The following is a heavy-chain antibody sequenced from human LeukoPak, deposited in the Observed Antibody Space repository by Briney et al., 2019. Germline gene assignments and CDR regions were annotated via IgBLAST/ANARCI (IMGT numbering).Heavy chain of an antibody. V-gene: IGHV5-51*03. J-gene: IGHJ4*02. CDR3: ARGVNRANDF. Sequence: GESLKISCKGSGFTFTSYSIAWLRQLPGKGLEYMGIIYPTDSDTRYSPSFQGQVTISADRSISTAYLQWNTLKASDTAMYYCARGVNRANDFWGQGTLVTVSS. CDR1: GFTFTSYS. D-gene: IGHD2-21*01. CDR2: IYPTDSDT.